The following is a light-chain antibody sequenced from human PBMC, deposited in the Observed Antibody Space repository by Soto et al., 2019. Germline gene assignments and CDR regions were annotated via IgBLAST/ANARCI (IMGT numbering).Light chain of an antibody. J-gene: IGLJ1*01. CDR1: TGPVTNGHF. CDR2: DTD. CDR3: LLPYTGRLYV. Sequence: QAVVTQEPSLTVSPGGTVTLTCGSSTGPVTNGHFPYWFQQKPGQAPRPLIYDTDNKHSWTPARFSASLLGDKAALTLSGALPEDEADYYCLLPYTGRLYVFGPGTKVTVL. V-gene: IGLV7-46*01.